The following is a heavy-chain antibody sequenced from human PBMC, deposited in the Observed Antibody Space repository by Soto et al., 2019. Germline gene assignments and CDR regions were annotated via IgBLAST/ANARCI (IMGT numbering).Heavy chain of an antibody. CDR1: GGSISSYY. CDR2: IYYSGST. D-gene: IGHD2-15*01. Sequence: SETLSLTCTVSGGSISSYYWSWIRQPPGKGLEWIGYIYYSGSTNYNPSLKSRVTISVDTSKNQFSLKLSSVTAADTAVYYCARDPDNGMDVWGQGTTVTVYS. J-gene: IGHJ6*02. CDR3: ARDPDNGMDV. V-gene: IGHV4-59*01.